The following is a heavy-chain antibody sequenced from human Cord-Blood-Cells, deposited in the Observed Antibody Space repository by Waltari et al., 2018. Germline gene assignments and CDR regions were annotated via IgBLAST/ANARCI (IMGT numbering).Heavy chain of an antibody. CDR3: ARASSGYDDY. CDR1: GYTFTSYA. D-gene: IGHD5-12*01. Sequence: QVQLVQSGAEVKKPGASVKVSCKASGYTFTSYAMHWVRQAPGQRLEWMGWINAGNGNTKYSQKCQGRVTITRDTSASTAYMELSSLRSEDTAVYYCARASSGYDDYWGQGTLVTVSS. CDR2: INAGNGNT. V-gene: IGHV1-3*01. J-gene: IGHJ4*02.